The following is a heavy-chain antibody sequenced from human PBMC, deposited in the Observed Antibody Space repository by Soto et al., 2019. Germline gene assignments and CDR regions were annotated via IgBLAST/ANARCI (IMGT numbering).Heavy chain of an antibody. CDR1: GGSFSCYY. CDR3: ARGPIGMDV. J-gene: IGHJ6*02. Sequence: SETLSLTCAVYGGSFSCYYWSWIRQPPGKGLEWIGEINHSGSTNYNPSLKSRVTISVDTSKNQFSLKLSSVTAADTAVYYCARGPIGMDVWGQGTTVTVSS. CDR2: INHSGST. V-gene: IGHV4-34*01.